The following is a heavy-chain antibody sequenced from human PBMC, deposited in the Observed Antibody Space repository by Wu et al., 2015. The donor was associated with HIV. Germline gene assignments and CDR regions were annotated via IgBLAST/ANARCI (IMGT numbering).Heavy chain of an antibody. CDR2: INPRSGAT. CDR3: FYCAGPARKSCKPKSAVPPRGNDAFED. J-gene: IGHJ3*01. V-gene: IGHV1-2*02. D-gene: IGHD2/OR15-2a*01. CDR1: GYNFIEYI. Sequence: QVQLEQSGTEVKKPGASVKVSCRASGYNFIEYIVHYVRQAPGQGLEWMGWINPRSGATKYSEKSFGGEVTMTRDTIRQSTGYMELSRLRFETTNGRLNFYCAGPARKSCKPKSAVPPRGNDAFEDLGQGNNRHRVL.